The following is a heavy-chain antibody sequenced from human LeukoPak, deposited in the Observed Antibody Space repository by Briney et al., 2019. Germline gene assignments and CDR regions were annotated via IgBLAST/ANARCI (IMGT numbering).Heavy chain of an antibody. CDR3: AREERLGYSYGSIDY. J-gene: IGHJ4*02. CDR2: ISSSGSTI. Sequence: PGGSLRLSCAASGFTFSSYEMNWVRQAPGKGLEWVSYISSSGSTIYYADSVKGRFTISRDNAKNSLYLQMNSPRAEDTAVYYCAREERLGYSYGSIDYWGQGTLVTVSS. V-gene: IGHV3-48*03. D-gene: IGHD5-18*01. CDR1: GFTFSSYE.